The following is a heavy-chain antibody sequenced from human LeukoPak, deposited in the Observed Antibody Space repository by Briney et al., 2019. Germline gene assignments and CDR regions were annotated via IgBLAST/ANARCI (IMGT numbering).Heavy chain of an antibody. J-gene: IGHJ3*01. CDR1: GFTFSSYS. Sequence: GGSLRLSCAASGFTFSSYSVNWVRQAPGMGLEWVGRTRSKVRKYATEYAASVKGRFTISRDESENSVFLHLSSLTVEDTAFYYCARDGAEGDDRAFDVWGQGTMVTVSS. CDR3: ARDGAEGDDRAFDV. CDR2: TRSKVRKYAT. V-gene: IGHV3-72*01. D-gene: IGHD3-22*01.